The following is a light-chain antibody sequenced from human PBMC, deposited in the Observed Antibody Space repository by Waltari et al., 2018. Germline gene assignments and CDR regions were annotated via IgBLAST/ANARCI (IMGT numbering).Light chain of an antibody. CDR1: SSAVCPYNF. Sequence: QSALPQPASVSGSPGQSIPISCTGTSSAVCPYNFVSWYQQHPGKAPRFMIYDVSKRPSGVSNRFSGSKSGNTASLTISGLQAEDEADYYCCSYAGTSTVIFGGGTKLTVL. J-gene: IGLJ2*01. CDR3: CSYAGTSTVI. CDR2: DVS. V-gene: IGLV2-23*02.